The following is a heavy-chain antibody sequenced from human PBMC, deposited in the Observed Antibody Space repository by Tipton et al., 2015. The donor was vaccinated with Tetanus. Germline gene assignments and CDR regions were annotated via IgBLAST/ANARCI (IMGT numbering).Heavy chain of an antibody. CDR1: GYDFTDYY. D-gene: IGHD5/OR15-5a*01. V-gene: IGHV1-2*02. CDR3: AREEVSIKYYFNH. Sequence: QLVQSGAEVKKPGASVKVSCKASGYDFTDYYVHWVRQAPGQGLEWMGWINPISGASISAQKFQGGVTMTRDTSISTAYMELNRLRSGDTAVYYCAREEVSIKYYFNHWGQGTLVTVSS. J-gene: IGHJ4*02. CDR2: INPISGAS.